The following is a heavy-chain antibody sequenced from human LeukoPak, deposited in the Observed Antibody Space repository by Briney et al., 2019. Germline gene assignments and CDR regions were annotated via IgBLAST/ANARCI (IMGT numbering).Heavy chain of an antibody. CDR2: IYYSGSI. D-gene: IGHD6-13*01. Sequence: SQTLSLTCTVSGGSISSGGYYWSWLRQHPGKGLEWIGYIYYSGSIYYNPSLNRRSTISVDTSKNQFSLKLSSVTAADTAVYFCAGSPSRYSSSWSRGYFDYWGQGTLVTVSS. J-gene: IGHJ4*02. V-gene: IGHV4-31*03. CDR1: GGSISSGGYY. CDR3: AGSPSRYSSSWSRGYFDY.